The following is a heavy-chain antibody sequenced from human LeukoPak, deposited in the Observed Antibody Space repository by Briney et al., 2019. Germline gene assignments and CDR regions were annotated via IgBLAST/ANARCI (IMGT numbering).Heavy chain of an antibody. CDR3: ARDFLGEGGAGGY. V-gene: IGHV3-21*01. CDR1: GFTFSSYA. J-gene: IGHJ4*02. D-gene: IGHD3-10*01. Sequence: GGSLRLSCAASGFTFSSYAMNWVRLASGKGLEWVSSISPDSRHTFHADSVKGRFTISRDNAKSSLFLQMNSLRADDTAVYYCARDFLGEGGAGGYWGQGTLVTVSS. CDR2: ISPDSRHT.